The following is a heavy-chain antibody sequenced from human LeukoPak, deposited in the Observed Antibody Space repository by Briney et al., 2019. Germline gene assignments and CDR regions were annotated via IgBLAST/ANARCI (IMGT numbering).Heavy chain of an antibody. CDR2: IKSKTDGGTT. V-gene: IGHV3-15*01. Sequence: PGGSLRLSCAASGFTFSNAWMSWVRQAPGKGREWVGRIKSKTDGGTTDYAAPVKGRFTISRDDSKYTLYLQMNSLKTEDTAVYYCTRRYCSGGTCSVDYWGQGTLVTVSS. CDR3: TRRYCSGGTCSVDY. CDR1: GFTFSNAW. J-gene: IGHJ4*02. D-gene: IGHD2-15*01.